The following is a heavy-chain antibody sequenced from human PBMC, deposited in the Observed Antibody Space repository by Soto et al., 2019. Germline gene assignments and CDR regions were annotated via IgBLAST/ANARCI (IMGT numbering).Heavy chain of an antibody. CDR2: ISGSGGST. CDR3: AKVERRQYYFDY. V-gene: IGHV3-23*01. CDR1: GFTCSSYA. J-gene: IGHJ4*02. Sequence: PVGSLRLSCTASGFTCSSYAMSWVRQAPGKGLEWVSAISGSGGSTYYADSVKCRFTISRDNSKNTLYLQMNSLRAEDTVVYYCAKVERRQYYFDYWGQGTLVTVSS.